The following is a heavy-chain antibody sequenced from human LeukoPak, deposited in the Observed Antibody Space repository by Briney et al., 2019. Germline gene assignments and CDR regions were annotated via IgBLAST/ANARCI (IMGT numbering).Heavy chain of an antibody. D-gene: IGHD3-22*01. J-gene: IGHJ4*02. CDR1: GFTFSSYW. V-gene: IGHV3-74*01. CDR2: IGSDGSTT. CDR3: ARERSGSSGYYSAIDS. Sequence: PGGSLRLSCVASGFTFSSYWMRWVRQPPGNGLVWVSRIGSDGSTTTYADSVKGRFTISRDNAKNTLYLQMNSLRAEDTAVYYCARERSGSSGYYSAIDSWGQGTLVTVSS.